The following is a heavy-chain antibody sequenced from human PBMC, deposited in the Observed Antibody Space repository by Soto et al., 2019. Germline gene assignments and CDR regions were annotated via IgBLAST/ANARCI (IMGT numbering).Heavy chain of an antibody. CDR3: ARLPRGQWRSYLDC. J-gene: IGHJ4*02. CDR1: GFIFSDYW. D-gene: IGHD6-19*01. Sequence: EVHLVESGGGLVQPGGSLRLSCAASGFIFSDYWMSWVRQAPGKGLEWVANIKVDGSEVYYGDSVKGRFTISRDNAKNSVSLQMTTLRVEDTAVYYCARLPRGQWRSYLDCWGQGTLVTVSS. V-gene: IGHV3-7*01. CDR2: IKVDGSEV.